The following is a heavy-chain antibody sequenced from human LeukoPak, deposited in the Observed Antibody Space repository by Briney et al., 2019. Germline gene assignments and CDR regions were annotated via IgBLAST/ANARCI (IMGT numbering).Heavy chain of an antibody. V-gene: IGHV3-20*04. CDR1: GFTLNDYG. Sequence: GGSLRLSCAASGFTLNDYGMSWVRQGPGKGLEWVSGINWNGGTTGYADSVRGRFTISRDNAKNSLYLQMNSLRAEDTALYYCARDKHYYDSSNYVWGQGTLVTVSS. J-gene: IGHJ4*02. CDR2: INWNGGTT. CDR3: ARDKHYYDSSNYV. D-gene: IGHD3-22*01.